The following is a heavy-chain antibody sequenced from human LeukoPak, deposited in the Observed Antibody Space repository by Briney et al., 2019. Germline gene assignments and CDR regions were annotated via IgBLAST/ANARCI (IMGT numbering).Heavy chain of an antibody. CDR3: ARSQNYYGSGDY. V-gene: IGHV4-59*01. J-gene: IGHJ4*02. Sequence: SETLSLTCTVSGCSLSKYYWSWLRQPPGKALEWIGYIYYTGKTYYNPSLEGRVTILVDTSRNHFSVKLSSVTAADTAVYYCARSQNYYGSGDYWSQGTLVTVSS. D-gene: IGHD3-10*01. CDR1: GCSLSKYY. CDR2: IYYTGKT.